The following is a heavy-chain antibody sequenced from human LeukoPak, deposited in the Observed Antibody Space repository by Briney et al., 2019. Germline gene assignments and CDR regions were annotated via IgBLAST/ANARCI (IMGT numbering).Heavy chain of an antibody. CDR2: ISSNGNVK. Sequence: GRSLRLSCAASGFTFSRYGMHWVRQAPGKGPEWAAVISSNGNVKYYIDSVKGRFTISRDNSKSTLYLQMTSLRAEDTALYYCARDPSSSWQSYYFDYWGQGTLVTVSS. J-gene: IGHJ4*02. V-gene: IGHV3-30*03. CDR1: GFTFSRYG. CDR3: ARDPSSSWQSYYFDY. D-gene: IGHD6-13*01.